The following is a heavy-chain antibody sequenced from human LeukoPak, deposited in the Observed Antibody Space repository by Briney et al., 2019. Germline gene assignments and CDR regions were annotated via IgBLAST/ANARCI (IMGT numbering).Heavy chain of an antibody. CDR1: GGTFSSYT. J-gene: IGHJ4*02. D-gene: IGHD3-16*02. CDR3: ARDAGRSTFGGVIVPPYFDY. CDR2: IIPILGIA. Sequence: ASVKVSCKAPGGTFSSYTISWVRQAPGQGLEWMGGIIPILGIANYAQKFQGRVTITADKSTSTAYMELSSLRSEDTAVYYCARDAGRSTFGGVIVPPYFDYWGQGTLVTVSS. V-gene: IGHV1-69*04.